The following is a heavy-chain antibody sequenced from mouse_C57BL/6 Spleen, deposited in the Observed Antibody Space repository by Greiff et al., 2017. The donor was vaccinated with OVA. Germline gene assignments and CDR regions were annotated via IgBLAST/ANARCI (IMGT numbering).Heavy chain of an antibody. Sequence: LVESGAELVRPGASVKLSCTASGFNIKDDYMHWVKQRPEQGLEWIGWIDPENGDTEYASKFQGKATITADTSSNTAYLQLSSLTSEDAAVYYCTRVVPFAYWGQGTLVTVSA. V-gene: IGHV14-4*01. CDR3: TRVVPFAY. D-gene: IGHD1-1*01. CDR1: GFNIKDDY. CDR2: IDPENGDT. J-gene: IGHJ3*01.